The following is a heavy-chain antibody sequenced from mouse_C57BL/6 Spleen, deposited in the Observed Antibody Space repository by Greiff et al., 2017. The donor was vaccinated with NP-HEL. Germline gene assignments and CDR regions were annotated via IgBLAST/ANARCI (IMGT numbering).Heavy chain of an antibody. CDR3: ARWGDGFYYAMDY. CDR2: IYPGDGDT. V-gene: IGHV1-82*01. J-gene: IGHJ4*01. CDR1: GYAFSSSW. Sequence: VQLQQSGPELVKPGASVKISCKASGYAFSSSWMNWVKQRPGKGLEWIGRIYPGDGDTTYNGKFKGKATLTADKSSSTAYMQLSSLTSDDSAVYFCARWGDGFYYAMDYWGQGTSVTDSS.